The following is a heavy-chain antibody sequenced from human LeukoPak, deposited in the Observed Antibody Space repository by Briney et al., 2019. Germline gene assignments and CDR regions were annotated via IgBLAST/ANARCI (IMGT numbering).Heavy chain of an antibody. Sequence: ASMKLSCKASGYTFTSYYMHWVRQAPGQGLEWMVIINPRGGSTSYAQKLQGRVTMTTDTSTSKAYIELRRLRSDDTAVYYCARDQDVWGQGTLVTVSS. D-gene: IGHD2-15*01. CDR1: GYTFTSYY. CDR3: ARDQDV. J-gene: IGHJ4*02. V-gene: IGHV1-46*01. CDR2: INPRGGST.